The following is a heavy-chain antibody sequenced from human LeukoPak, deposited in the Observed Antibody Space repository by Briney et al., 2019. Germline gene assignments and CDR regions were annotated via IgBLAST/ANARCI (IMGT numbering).Heavy chain of an antibody. J-gene: IGHJ3*02. CDR1: GFTFSSYW. Sequence: PGGSLRLSCAASGFTFSSYWMDWVRRAPGKGLVWVSRMNSDGSTTTYADSVKGRFTISRDNVKNTLYLQMNSLRAEDTAVYYCARDILPDSSSSAFDIWGQGTMVTVSS. D-gene: IGHD6-6*01. CDR2: MNSDGSTT. V-gene: IGHV3-74*01. CDR3: ARDILPDSSSSAFDI.